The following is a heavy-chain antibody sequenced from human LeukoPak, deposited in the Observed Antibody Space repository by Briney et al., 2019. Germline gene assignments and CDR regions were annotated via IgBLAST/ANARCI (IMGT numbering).Heavy chain of an antibody. D-gene: IGHD6-13*01. CDR3: ASRSSVAGSGPG. V-gene: IGHV3-7*01. Sequence: GGSLRLSCAASGFTFSSYWMSWVRQAPGKGLERVANINQDGSEKYYVDSVKGRFTISRDNAKNSQYLQMNSLRVEDTAVYYCASRSSVAGSGPGWGQGTLVTVSS. CDR2: INQDGSEK. J-gene: IGHJ4*02. CDR1: GFTFSSYW.